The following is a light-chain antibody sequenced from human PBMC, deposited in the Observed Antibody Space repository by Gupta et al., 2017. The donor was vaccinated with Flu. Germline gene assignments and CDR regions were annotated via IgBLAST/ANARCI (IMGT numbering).Light chain of an antibody. V-gene: IGLV3-21*02. Sequence: GRNAVHWYQQRPGQAPLLVVYDDTLRPSGISDRISGSISGHTASLTISRVEVGDEADYYYQMWDSSSDHGVFGGGTKLTVL. CDR1: GRNA. J-gene: IGLJ2*01. CDR2: DDT. CDR3: QMWDSSSDHGV.